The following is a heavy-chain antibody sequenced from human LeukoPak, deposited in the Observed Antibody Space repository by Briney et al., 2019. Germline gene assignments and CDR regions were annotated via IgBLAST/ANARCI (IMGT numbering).Heavy chain of an antibody. CDR2: IIPILGIA. Sequence: SVKVSCKASGGTFSSYAISWVRQAPGQGLEWMGRIIPILGIANYAQKFQGRVTITADKSTSTAYMELSSLRSEDTAVYYCARDSSSYYDILTAGWFDPWGQGTLVTVSS. CDR3: ARDSSSYYDILTAGWFDP. D-gene: IGHD3-9*01. CDR1: GGTFSSYA. J-gene: IGHJ5*02. V-gene: IGHV1-69*04.